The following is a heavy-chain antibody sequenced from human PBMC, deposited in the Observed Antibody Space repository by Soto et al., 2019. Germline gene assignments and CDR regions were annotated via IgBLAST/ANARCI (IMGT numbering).Heavy chain of an antibody. J-gene: IGHJ2*01. V-gene: IGHV3-23*01. CDR3: YNRTVGWYSEL. CDR2: ISGSGGST. Sequence: EVQLLESGGGLVQPGGSLRLSCAASGFTFSSYAMNWVRQAPGKGLEWVSVISGSGGSTYYADAVKGRFTISRDNSKNPLYLQMTSLKTEDTSVYYCYNRTVGWYSELWGRGTLVTVSS. D-gene: IGHD4-17*01. CDR1: GFTFSSYA.